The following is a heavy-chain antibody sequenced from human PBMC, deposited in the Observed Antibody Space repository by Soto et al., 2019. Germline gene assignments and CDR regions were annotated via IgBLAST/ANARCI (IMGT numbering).Heavy chain of an antibody. CDR2: ISGSGGST. D-gene: IGHD3-3*01. V-gene: IGHV3-23*01. CDR1: GFTFSSYA. J-gene: IGHJ5*02. CDR3: AKARIFGVVIHWFDP. Sequence: GGSLRLSCAASGFTFSSYAMSWVRQAPGKVLEWVSAISGSGGSTYYADSVKGRFTISRNNSKNTLYLQMNSLRAEDTAVYYCAKARIFGVVIHWFDPWGQGTLVTVSS.